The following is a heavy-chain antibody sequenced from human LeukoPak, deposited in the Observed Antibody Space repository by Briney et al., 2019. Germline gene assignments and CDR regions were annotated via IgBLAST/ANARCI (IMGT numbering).Heavy chain of an antibody. V-gene: IGHV1-8*01. CDR3: ARAGGTNGVDDYMDV. D-gene: IGHD2-8*01. CDR2: MNPNSGNT. CDR1: GYTFTSYD. Sequence: ASVKVSCKASGYTFTSYDINWVLQATGQGLEWMGWMNPNSGNTGYAQKFQGRVTMTRNTSISTAYMELSSLRSEDTAVYYCARAGGTNGVDDYMDVWGKGTTVTVSS. J-gene: IGHJ6*03.